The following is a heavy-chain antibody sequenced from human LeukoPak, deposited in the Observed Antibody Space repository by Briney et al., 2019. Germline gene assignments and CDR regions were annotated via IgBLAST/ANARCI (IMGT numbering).Heavy chain of an antibody. J-gene: IGHJ4*02. Sequence: PSETLSLTCTVSGGSISSYYWSWIRQPPGKGLEWIGYIYYSGSTNYNPSLKSRVTISVDTSKNQFSLKLSSVTAADTAVYYCARLDEHYFDYWGQGTLVTVSP. V-gene: IGHV4-59*08. CDR3: ARLDEHYFDY. CDR1: GGSISSYY. CDR2: IYYSGST.